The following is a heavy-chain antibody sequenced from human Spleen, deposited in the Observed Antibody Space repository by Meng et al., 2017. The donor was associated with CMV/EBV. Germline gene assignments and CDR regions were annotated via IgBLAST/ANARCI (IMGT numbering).Heavy chain of an antibody. Sequence: GGSLRLSCTGSGSSFSSYWIAWVRQIPGKGLEWVGTIYPDDSDSRDSPSFRGQVAMSVDKSISTAYLQWSSLKASDTAIYYCARQRGGYASSAYYHYWGQGTLVTVSS. D-gene: IGHD3-22*01. CDR1: GSSFSSYW. J-gene: IGHJ4*02. CDR2: IYPDDSDS. V-gene: IGHV5-51*01. CDR3: ARQRGGYASSAYYHY.